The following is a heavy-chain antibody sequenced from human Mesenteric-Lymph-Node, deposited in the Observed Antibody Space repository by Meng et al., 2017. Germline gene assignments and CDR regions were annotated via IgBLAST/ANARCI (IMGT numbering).Heavy chain of an antibody. CDR2: IYYSGST. CDR1: GGSISSYY. CDR3: ARDSLYGDYDGDDY. D-gene: IGHD4-17*01. V-gene: IGHV4-59*12. Sequence: SETLSLTCTVSGGSISSYYWSWIRQPPGKGLEWIGYIYYSGSTNYNPSLKSRVTISVDTSKNQFSLKLSSVTAADTAVYYCARDSLYGDYDGDDYWGQGTLVTVSS. J-gene: IGHJ4*02.